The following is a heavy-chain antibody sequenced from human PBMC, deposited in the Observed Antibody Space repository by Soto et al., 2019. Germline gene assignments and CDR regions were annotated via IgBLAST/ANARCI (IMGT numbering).Heavy chain of an antibody. CDR2: IYYSGST. CDR3: VRVGHYDFWSGYGTKNGMDV. V-gene: IGHV4-59*01. D-gene: IGHD3-3*01. J-gene: IGHJ6*02. CDR1: GGSISSYY. Sequence: SETLSLTCTVSGGSISSYYWSWIRQPPGKGLEWIGYIYYSGSTNYNPSLESRVTISVDTSKNQFSLKLSSVTAADTAVYYCVRVGHYDFWSGYGTKNGMDVWGQGTTVTVSS.